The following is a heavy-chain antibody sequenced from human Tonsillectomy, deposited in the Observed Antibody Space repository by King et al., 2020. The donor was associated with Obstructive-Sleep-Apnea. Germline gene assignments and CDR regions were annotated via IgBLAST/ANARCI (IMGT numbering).Heavy chain of an antibody. Sequence: VQLQQWGAGLLKPSETLSLTCAVYGGSFSGYYWSWIRQPPGKGLEWIGEINHSGSTNYNPSLKSRVTISVDTSKNQFSLKLSSVTAADTAVYYCAREEVLWLGELFRFDYWGQGTLVTVSS. CDR3: AREEVLWLGELFRFDY. J-gene: IGHJ4*02. V-gene: IGHV4-34*01. D-gene: IGHD3-10*01. CDR1: GGSFSGYY. CDR2: INHSGST.